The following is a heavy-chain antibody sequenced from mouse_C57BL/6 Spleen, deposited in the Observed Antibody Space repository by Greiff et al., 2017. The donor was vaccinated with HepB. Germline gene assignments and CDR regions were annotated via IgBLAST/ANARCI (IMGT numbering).Heavy chain of an antibody. CDR3: ARGVAAQATYYFDY. CDR2: IEPSDSYT. J-gene: IGHJ2*01. D-gene: IGHD3-2*02. CDR1: GYTFNSYW. V-gene: IGHV1-69*01. Sequence: QVQLQQPGAELVMPGASVKLSCKASGYTFNSYWMHWVKQRPGQGLEWIGEIEPSDSYTNYNQKFKGKSTLTVDKSSSTAYMQRSSLTSEDSAVYYCARGVAAQATYYFDYWGQGTTLTVSS.